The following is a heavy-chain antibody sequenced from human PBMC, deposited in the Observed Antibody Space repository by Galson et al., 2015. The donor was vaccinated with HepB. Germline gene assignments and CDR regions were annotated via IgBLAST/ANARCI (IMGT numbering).Heavy chain of an antibody. V-gene: IGHV1-2*02. CDR1: GYTFTGYY. J-gene: IGHJ3*02. CDR2: INPNSGGT. CDR3: ARDRDMVWYSSSIYAFGI. Sequence: SVKVSCKASGYTFTGYYIHWVRQAPGQGLEWMGWINPNSGGTDYAQKFQGRVTMSRDTSISTAYMELSRLRFDDTAVFYCARDRDMVWYSSSIYAFGIWGQGTLVTVSS. D-gene: IGHD6-6*01.